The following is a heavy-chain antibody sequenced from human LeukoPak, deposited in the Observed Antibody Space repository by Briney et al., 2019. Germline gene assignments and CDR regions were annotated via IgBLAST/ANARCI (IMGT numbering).Heavy chain of an antibody. V-gene: IGHV1-2*02. CDR2: INPNSGGT. CDR3: ARVRREFYDSSCYLDY. CDR1: GYTFIGFY. D-gene: IGHD3-22*01. J-gene: IGHJ4*02. Sequence: ASVNDSFKASGYTFIGFYMHWVRQAPGQGLEWMGWINPNSGGTNYAQKFQGRVTMTRDTSISTAYMELSRLRSDDTAVYYCARVRREFYDSSCYLDYKGQETLVTVSS.